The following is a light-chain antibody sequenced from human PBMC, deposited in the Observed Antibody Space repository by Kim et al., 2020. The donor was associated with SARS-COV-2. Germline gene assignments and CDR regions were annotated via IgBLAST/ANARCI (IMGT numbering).Light chain of an antibody. CDR3: GAWDSSLSIGV. Sequence: QSVLTQPPSVSAAPGQTVSISCSGSSSNIGNNYVAWYQQLPGTAPKLLIYDTNKRPSGIPDRFSGSKSGTSATLGITGLQTGDEADYYCGAWDSSLSIGVLGGGTKLTVL. J-gene: IGLJ2*01. CDR1: SSNIGNNY. V-gene: IGLV1-51*01. CDR2: DTN.